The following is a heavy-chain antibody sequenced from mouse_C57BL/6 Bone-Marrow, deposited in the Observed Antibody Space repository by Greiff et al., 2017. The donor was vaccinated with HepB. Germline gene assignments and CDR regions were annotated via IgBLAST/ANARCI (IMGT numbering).Heavy chain of an antibody. CDR3: ARRRGYYGLDY. CDR2: INPNNGGT. V-gene: IGHV1-26*01. CDR1: GYTFTDYY. D-gene: IGHD1-1*01. J-gene: IGHJ2*01. Sequence: EVQLQQSGPELVKPGASVKISCKASGYTFTDYYMNWVKQSHGKSLEWIGDINPNNGGTSYNQKFKGKATLTVDKSSSTAYMELRSLTSEDSAVYYCARRRGYYGLDYWGQGTTLTVSS.